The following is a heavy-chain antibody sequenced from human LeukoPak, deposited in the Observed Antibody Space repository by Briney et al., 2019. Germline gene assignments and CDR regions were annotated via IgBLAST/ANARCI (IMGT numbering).Heavy chain of an antibody. CDR3: AHRIRWFGVDY. D-gene: IGHD3-10*01. J-gene: IGHJ4*02. Sequence: SGPTLVKPTQTLTLTCTFSGFSLSTSGVGVGWIRQPPGKALEWLALLYWDDGKRYSPSLKSRLTITKDTSKNQVILTMTNMDPVDTATYYCAHRIRWFGVDYWGQGNLVTVSS. CDR2: LYWDDGK. V-gene: IGHV2-5*02. CDR1: GFSLSTSGVG.